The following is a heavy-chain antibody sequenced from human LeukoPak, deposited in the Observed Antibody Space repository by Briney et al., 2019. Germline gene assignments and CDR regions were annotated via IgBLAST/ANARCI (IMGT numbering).Heavy chain of an antibody. J-gene: IGHJ3*02. CDR2: IYYSGST. V-gene: IGHV4-59*01. Sequence: PSETLSLTCTDSDGSISSYYWSWILQPPGKGLKWIGYIYYSGSTNYNPSLKSRVTISVDTSKNQFSLKLSSVTAADTAVYYCARAGYRYDAFDIWGQGTMVTVSS. CDR1: DGSISSYY. CDR3: ARAGYRYDAFDI. D-gene: IGHD5-24*01.